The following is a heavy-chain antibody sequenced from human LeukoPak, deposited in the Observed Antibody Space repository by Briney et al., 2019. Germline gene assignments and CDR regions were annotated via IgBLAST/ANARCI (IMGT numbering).Heavy chain of an antibody. CDR1: GFTFRNYA. D-gene: IGHD5-12*01. J-gene: IGHJ3*02. CDR3: AIPFDYHDAFDI. CDR2: IHNSDGTT. Sequence: RSGGSLRLSCAASGFTFRNYAMSWVRQAPGKGLEWVSGIHNSDGTTYYTDSVKGRFTISRDNSKNTLYLQMNSLRAEDTAVYYCAIPFDYHDAFDIWGQGTMVTVSS. V-gene: IGHV3-23*01.